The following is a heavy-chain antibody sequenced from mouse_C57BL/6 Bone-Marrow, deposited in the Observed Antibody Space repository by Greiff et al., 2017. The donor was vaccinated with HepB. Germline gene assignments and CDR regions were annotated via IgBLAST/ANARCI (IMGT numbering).Heavy chain of an antibody. V-gene: IGHV5-6*01. CDR3: ARHEASDAY. CDR1: GFTFSSYG. J-gene: IGHJ3*01. Sequence: EVKLMESGGDLVKPGGSLKLSCAASGFTFSSYGMSWVRQTPDKRLEWVATISSGGSYTYYPDSVKGRFTISRDNAKNTLYLQMSSLKSEDTAMYYCARHEASDAYWGQGTLVTVSA. CDR2: ISSGGSYT. D-gene: IGHD6-1*01.